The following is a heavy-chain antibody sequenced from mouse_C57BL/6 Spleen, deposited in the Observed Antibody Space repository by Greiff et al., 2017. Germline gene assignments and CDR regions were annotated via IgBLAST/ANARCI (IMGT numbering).Heavy chain of an antibody. Sequence: VQLQQPGPVLVKPGASVKMSCKASGYTFTNYYMNWVKQSHGKSLEWIGVINPYNGGTSYNQKFKGKATLTVDKSSITAYMELNSLTSEDSAVYYCGRRSSSGYYAMDYWGKGTSVTVAS. CDR1: GYTFTNYY. J-gene: IGHJ4*01. CDR2: INPYNGGT. V-gene: IGHV1-19*01. D-gene: IGHD3-2*02. CDR3: GRRSSSGYYAMDY.